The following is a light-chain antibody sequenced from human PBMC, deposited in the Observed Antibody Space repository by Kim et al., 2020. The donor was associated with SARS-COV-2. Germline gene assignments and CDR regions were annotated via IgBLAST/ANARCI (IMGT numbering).Light chain of an antibody. V-gene: IGLV7-43*01. CDR1: TGAVTSGSF. CDR3: LLYSGGGWV. J-gene: IGLJ3*02. Sequence: QAVVTQEPSLTVSPGGTVTLTCASSTGAVTSGSFPNWLQQKPGQSPRALIYNTDKKRPGTPARFSGSLLGGKAALTLSGVQPEDEAEYYCLLYSGGGWVFGGGTKLTVL. CDR2: NTD.